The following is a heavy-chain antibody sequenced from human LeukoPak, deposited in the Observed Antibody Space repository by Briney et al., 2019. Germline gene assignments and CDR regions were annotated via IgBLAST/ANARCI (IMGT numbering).Heavy chain of an antibody. CDR3: ARDRSYEGLNWFDP. CDR1: GYSISSAYY. Sequence: PSETLSLTCTVSGYSISSAYYWGWIRPPPGKGLEWIGSISHSGSPYYNPSLKSRVTISVHTSKNQFSLKLSSVTAADTAVYYCARDRSYEGLNWFDPWGQGTLVTVSS. J-gene: IGHJ5*02. CDR2: ISHSGSP. D-gene: IGHD5-18*01. V-gene: IGHV4-38-2*02.